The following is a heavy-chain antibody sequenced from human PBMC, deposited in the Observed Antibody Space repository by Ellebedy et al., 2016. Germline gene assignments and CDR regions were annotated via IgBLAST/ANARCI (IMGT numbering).Heavy chain of an antibody. CDR2: INPSGGST. V-gene: IGHV1-46*01. CDR3: AKDNWNYPSDY. CDR1: GYTFTSYY. D-gene: IGHD1-7*01. J-gene: IGHJ4*02. Sequence: ASVKVSCXASGYTFTSYYMHWVRQAPGQGLEWVGIINPSGGSTSYAQKFQGRVTMTRDTSTSTVYMELSSLRSEDTAVYYCAKDNWNYPSDYWGQGTLVTVSS.